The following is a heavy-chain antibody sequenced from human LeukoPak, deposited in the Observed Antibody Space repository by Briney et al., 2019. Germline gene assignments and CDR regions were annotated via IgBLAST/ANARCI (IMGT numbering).Heavy chain of an antibody. CDR2: IRYDGSDK. D-gene: IGHD2-15*01. CDR1: GLTSISCY. Sequence: PGGSLRLSCAASGLTSISCYMHWVRQAPGKGLEWVAFIRYDGSDKYYADSVKGRFTISRDNSKNTLYLQMNSLRAEDTAVYYCAKEERYCSEYSCEGGFDIWGQGTMVTISS. CDR3: AKEERYCSEYSCEGGFDI. J-gene: IGHJ3*02. V-gene: IGHV3-30*02.